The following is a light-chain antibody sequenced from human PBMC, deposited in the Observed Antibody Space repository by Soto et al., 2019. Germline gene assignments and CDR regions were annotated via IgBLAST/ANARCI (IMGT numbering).Light chain of an antibody. Sequence: EIVLTQSPGTLPLSPGERATLSCRASQSVSSNYLVWYQQKPGQAPRPLIYGASSRATGIPDRFSGSGSGTDFTLTISRLEPEDFAVYYCQQSANSPFTFGQGTKLEIK. CDR1: QSVSSNY. V-gene: IGKV3-20*01. CDR2: GAS. J-gene: IGKJ2*01. CDR3: QQSANSPFT.